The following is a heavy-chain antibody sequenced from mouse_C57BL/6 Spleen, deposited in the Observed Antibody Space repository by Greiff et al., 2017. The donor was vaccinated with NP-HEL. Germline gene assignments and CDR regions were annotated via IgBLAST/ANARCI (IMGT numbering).Heavy chain of an antibody. V-gene: IGHV5-17*01. Sequence: DVKLVESGGGLVKPGGSLKLSCAASGFTFSDYGMHWVRQAPEKGLEWVAYISSGSSTIYYADTVKGRFTISRDNAKNTLFLQMTSLRSEDTAMYYCARSYDYDFDYWGQGTTLTVSS. CDR3: ARSYDYDFDY. J-gene: IGHJ2*01. D-gene: IGHD2-4*01. CDR1: GFTFSDYG. CDR2: ISSGSSTI.